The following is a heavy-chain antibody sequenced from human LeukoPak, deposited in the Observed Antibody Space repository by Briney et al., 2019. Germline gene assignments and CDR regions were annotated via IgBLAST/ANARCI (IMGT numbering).Heavy chain of an antibody. J-gene: IGHJ6*03. Sequence: ASVKVSCKASGYTFTSYGISWVRQAPGQGLEWMGWISAYNGNTNYAQKLQGRVTMTTDTSTSTAYMELSSLRSEDTAVYYCAIHYYGSGSPLYYMDVWGKGTTVTISS. V-gene: IGHV1-18*01. CDR3: AIHYYGSGSPLYYMDV. CDR2: ISAYNGNT. CDR1: GYTFTSYG. D-gene: IGHD3-10*01.